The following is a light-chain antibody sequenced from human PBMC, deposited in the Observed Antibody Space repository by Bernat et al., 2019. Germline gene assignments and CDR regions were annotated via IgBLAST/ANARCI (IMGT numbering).Light chain of an antibody. J-gene: IGKJ5*01. CDR2: KAS. Sequence: DIQMTQSPSTLSASVGDRVTITCRASQSISDWLAWYQQKPGKAPTLLLYKASSLESGVLSRFSGSGSATEFTLTISSLQPDDSAMYYCQQYKNYITFGQGTRLEIK. CDR1: QSISDW. V-gene: IGKV1-5*03. CDR3: QQYKNYIT.